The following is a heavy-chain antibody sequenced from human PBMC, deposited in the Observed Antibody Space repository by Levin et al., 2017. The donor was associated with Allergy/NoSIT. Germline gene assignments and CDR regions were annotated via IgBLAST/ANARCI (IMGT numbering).Heavy chain of an antibody. J-gene: IGHJ6*02. D-gene: IGHD2-21*02. CDR3: ARDPGLAYCGGDCYSRAFYGMDV. CDR2: INPSGST. Sequence: GESLKISCKASGYTFTSYYMHWVRQAPGQGLEWMAIINPSGSTTYAQKFQGRVTMTRDTSTSTVYMELSSLRSEDTAVYYCARDPGLAYCGGDCYSRAFYGMDVWGQGTTVTVSS. V-gene: IGHV1-46*01. CDR1: GYTFTSYY.